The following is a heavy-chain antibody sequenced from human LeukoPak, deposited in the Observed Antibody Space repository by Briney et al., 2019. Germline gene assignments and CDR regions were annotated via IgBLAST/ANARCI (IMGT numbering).Heavy chain of an antibody. Sequence: ASVKVSCKASGYTFTSYGISWVRQAPGQGLEWMGIINPSGGSTSYAQKSQGRVTMTRDMSTSTVYMELSSLRSEDTAVYYCARGLVDNWGSYRSAFDYWGQGTLVTVSS. CDR1: GYTFTSYG. D-gene: IGHD3-16*02. CDR3: ARGLVDNWGSYRSAFDY. J-gene: IGHJ4*02. V-gene: IGHV1-46*01. CDR2: INPSGGST.